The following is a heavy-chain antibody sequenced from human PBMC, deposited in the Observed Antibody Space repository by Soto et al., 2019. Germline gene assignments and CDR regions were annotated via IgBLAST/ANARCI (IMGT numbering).Heavy chain of an antibody. CDR2: IIPILGIA. Sequence: QVQLVQSGAAVKKPGSSVKVSCTASGGTFSSYTISWVRQAPGQGLEWMGRIIPILGIANYAQKFQGRVTITADKSTSTAYMELSSLRSEDTAVYYCASPDDCGGNSFDYWGQGTLVTVSS. J-gene: IGHJ4*02. D-gene: IGHD4-17*01. CDR1: GGTFSSYT. V-gene: IGHV1-69*02. CDR3: ASPDDCGGNSFDY.